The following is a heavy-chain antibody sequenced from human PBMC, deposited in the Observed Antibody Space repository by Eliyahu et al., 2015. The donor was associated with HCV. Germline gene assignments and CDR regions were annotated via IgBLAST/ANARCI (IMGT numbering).Heavy chain of an antibody. CDR1: GXSXSSGGYX. Sequence: QVQLQESGPGLVKPSQTLSLTCTVXGXSXSSGGYXWSWIRQHPGKGLEWIGYIYYSGSTYYNPSLKSRVTISVDTSKNQFSLKLSSVTAADTAVYYCARALLGDYVFDYWGQGTLVTVSS. J-gene: IGHJ4*02. CDR2: IYYSGST. D-gene: IGHD4-17*01. CDR3: ARALLGDYVFDY. V-gene: IGHV4-31*03.